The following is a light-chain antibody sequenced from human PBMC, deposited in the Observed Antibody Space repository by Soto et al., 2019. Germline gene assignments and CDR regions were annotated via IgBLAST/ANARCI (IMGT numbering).Light chain of an antibody. CDR2: DAS. Sequence: DIQLTQSPSTLSASVGDRVTIACRASQSISRWLAWYQQKPGKAPKVLIWDASSWHSGVPSRFSGGGSETEFTLTISSWQADDFVSYYCQQYNGYSAWTFGQGNKVEIK. CDR1: QSISRW. V-gene: IGKV1-5*01. CDR3: QQYNGYSAWT. J-gene: IGKJ1*01.